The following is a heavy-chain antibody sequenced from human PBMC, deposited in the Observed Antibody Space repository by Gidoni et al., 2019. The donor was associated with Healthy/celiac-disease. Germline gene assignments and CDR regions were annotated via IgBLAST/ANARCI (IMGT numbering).Heavy chain of an antibody. CDR1: GFPLSSYG. Sequence: EVQLVESGGGLVQPGGSLSSSCAASGFPLSSYGMHWARQAPGKGLVWVARINSDGSSTSYADSVKGRFTISRDNAKNTLYLQMNSLRAEDTAVYYCARDATMIAIRGAFDIWGQGTMVTVSS. CDR3: ARDATMIAIRGAFDI. CDR2: INSDGSST. V-gene: IGHV3-74*01. D-gene: IGHD3-22*01. J-gene: IGHJ3*02.